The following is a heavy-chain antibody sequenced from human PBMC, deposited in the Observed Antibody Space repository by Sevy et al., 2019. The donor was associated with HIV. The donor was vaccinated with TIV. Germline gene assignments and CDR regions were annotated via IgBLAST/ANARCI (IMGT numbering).Heavy chain of an antibody. V-gene: IGHV4-38-2*02. Sequence: SETLSLTCTVSGYSISSGYYWGWIRQPPGKGLEWIGSIYHSGSTYYNPSLKSRVTIPVDTSKNQFSLKLSSVTAADTAVYYCARILETYYYDSSGYSFDYWGQGTLVTVSS. CDR2: IYHSGST. CDR3: ARILETYYYDSSGYSFDY. CDR1: GYSISSGYY. D-gene: IGHD3-22*01. J-gene: IGHJ4*02.